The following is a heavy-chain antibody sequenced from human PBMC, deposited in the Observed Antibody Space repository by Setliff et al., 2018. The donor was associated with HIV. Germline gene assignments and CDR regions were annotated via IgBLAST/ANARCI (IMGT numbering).Heavy chain of an antibody. CDR1: GGAFIGHT. CDR3: AKEQEIGSYLDP. CDR2: IIPILGIP. Sequence: ASVKVSCKASGGAFIGHTFTWVRQAPGQGLEWMGRIIPILGIPNYAQNFQGRLTISADKSTRTAYLELSSLRSDDSAVYFCAKEQEIGSYLDPWGQGTLVTVSS. V-gene: IGHV1-69*04. J-gene: IGHJ5*02. D-gene: IGHD2-2*02.